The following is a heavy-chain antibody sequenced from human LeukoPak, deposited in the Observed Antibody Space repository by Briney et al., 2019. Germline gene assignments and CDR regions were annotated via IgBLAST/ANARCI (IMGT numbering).Heavy chain of an antibody. D-gene: IGHD2-15*01. V-gene: IGHV3-21*01. CDR3: ARDLLHSGGYFDY. J-gene: IGHJ4*02. Sequence: GGSLRLSCAASGFTFSSYSMNWVRQAPGKGLEWVSSISSSSSYIYYADSVKGRFTISRDNAKNSLYLQMNSLRAEDTAVYYCARDLLHSGGYFDYWGQGTLVTVSS. CDR2: ISSSSSYI. CDR1: GFTFSSYS.